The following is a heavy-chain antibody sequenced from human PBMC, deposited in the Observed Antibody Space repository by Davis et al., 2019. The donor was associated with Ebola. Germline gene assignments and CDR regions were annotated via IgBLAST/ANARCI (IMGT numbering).Heavy chain of an antibody. D-gene: IGHD3-22*01. Sequence: PSETLSLTCAVYGGSFSGYYWSWIRQPPGKGLEWIGEINHSGSTNYNPSLKSRVTISVDTSKNQFSLKLSSVTAADTAVYYCARGHDSSGYYLDYWGQGTLVTVSS. V-gene: IGHV4-34*01. CDR2: INHSGST. CDR3: ARGHDSSGYYLDY. J-gene: IGHJ4*02. CDR1: GGSFSGYY.